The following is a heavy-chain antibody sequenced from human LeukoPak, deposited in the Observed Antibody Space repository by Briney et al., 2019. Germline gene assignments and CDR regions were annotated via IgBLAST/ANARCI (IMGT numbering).Heavy chain of an antibody. J-gene: IGHJ4*02. Sequence: PGGSLRLSCAASGVTLSSYAMHWLRQAPGKRLEWVASISHDGSIKYYADSVKGRFTISRDNAKNSLYLQMNSLRAEDTAVYYCARRTSVGSFDYWGQGTLVTVSS. V-gene: IGHV3-30*04. CDR1: GVTLSSYA. CDR2: ISHDGSIK. CDR3: ARRTSVGSFDY. D-gene: IGHD1-1*01.